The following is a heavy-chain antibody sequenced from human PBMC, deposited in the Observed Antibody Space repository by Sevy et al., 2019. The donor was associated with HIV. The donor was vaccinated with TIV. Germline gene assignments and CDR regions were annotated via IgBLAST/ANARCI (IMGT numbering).Heavy chain of an antibody. V-gene: IGHV3-21*01. D-gene: IGHD4-4*01. CDR1: GFTFSSYS. CDR3: ARDPRGTTVTTLDY. J-gene: IGHJ4*02. CDR2: ISSSSYI. Sequence: GGSLRLSCAASGFTFSSYSMNWVRQAPGKGLEWVSSISSSSYIYYADSVKGRFTISRDNAKNSLYLQMNSLRAEDTAVYYCARDPRGTTVTTLDYWGQGTLVTVSS.